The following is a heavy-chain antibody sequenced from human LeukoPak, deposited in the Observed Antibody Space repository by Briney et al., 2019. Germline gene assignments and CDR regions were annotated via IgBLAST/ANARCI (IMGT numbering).Heavy chain of an antibody. Sequence: GGSLRLSCAASGFTFTSYGMHWVRQAPGKGLEWVAVLSSDGSNKYYADSVKGRFTISRDNSKNTVYLQMNSLRAEDTAVYYCAKDHVYDSSGHYYVFGYWGQGTLVTVSS. CDR2: LSSDGSNK. V-gene: IGHV3-30*18. D-gene: IGHD3-22*01. J-gene: IGHJ4*02. CDR3: AKDHVYDSSGHYYVFGY. CDR1: GFTFTSYG.